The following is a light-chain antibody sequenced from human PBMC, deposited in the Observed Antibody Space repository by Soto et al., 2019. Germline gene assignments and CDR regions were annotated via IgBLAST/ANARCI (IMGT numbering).Light chain of an antibody. V-gene: IGLV2-14*01. CDR1: SSGVGGYNY. J-gene: IGLJ1*01. CDR3: SSYTSSSTPYV. Sequence: QSALTXPASVSGSPGQSITISCTGTSSGVGGYNYVSWYQQHPVKAPKLMIYDVTNRPSGVSDRFSGSKSGNTASLTISGLQAEDEADYYCSSYTSSSTPYVFGTGTKVTVL. CDR2: DVT.